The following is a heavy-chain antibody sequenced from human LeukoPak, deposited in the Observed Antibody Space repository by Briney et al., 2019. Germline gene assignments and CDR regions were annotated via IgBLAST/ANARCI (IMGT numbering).Heavy chain of an antibody. J-gene: IGHJ4*02. Sequence: PGGSLRLSCAASGFTFSSYEMNWVRQAPGKGLEWVAGISSSGESTYYADSVKGRFTISRDNFKNTLYLQMNSLRAEDTAVYYCGSGNWELDYWGQGTLVTVSS. V-gene: IGHV3-23*01. CDR1: GFTFSSYE. CDR3: GSGNWELDY. D-gene: IGHD1-26*01. CDR2: ISSSGEST.